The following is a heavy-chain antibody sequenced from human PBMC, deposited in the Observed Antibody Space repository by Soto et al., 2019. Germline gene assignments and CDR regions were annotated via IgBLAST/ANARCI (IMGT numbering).Heavy chain of an antibody. J-gene: IGHJ4*02. CDR1: GYTFTGYY. CDR2: INPNSGGT. CDR3: ARDGDSSGNLDY. D-gene: IGHD3-22*01. V-gene: IGHV1-2*04. Sequence: ASVKVSCKASGYTFTGYYMHWVRQAPGQGLEWMGWINPNSGGTNYAQKFQGWVTMTRDTSISTAYMQLSRLRSDDTAVYYCARDGDSSGNLDYWGQGTLVTVSS.